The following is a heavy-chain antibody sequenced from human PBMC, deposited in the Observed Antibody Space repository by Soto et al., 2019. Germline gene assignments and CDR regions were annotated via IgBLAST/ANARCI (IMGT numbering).Heavy chain of an antibody. V-gene: IGHV4-39*01. J-gene: IGHJ4*02. CDR2: IYYNGNT. CDR3: ARHGPLSNNWNQLDY. Sequence: KPSETLSLTCTVSGGSISSSPYYWGWIRQPPGKGLEWIGNIYYNGNTFYNPSLKSRVTISIDTSKNQFSLKLSSVTAADTAVYYCARHGPLSNNWNQLDYWGQGTLVTVSS. CDR1: GGSISSSPYY. D-gene: IGHD1-1*01.